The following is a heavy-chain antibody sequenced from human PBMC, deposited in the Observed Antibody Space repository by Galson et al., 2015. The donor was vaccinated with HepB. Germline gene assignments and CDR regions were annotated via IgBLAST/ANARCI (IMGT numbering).Heavy chain of an antibody. V-gene: IGHV1-18*01. D-gene: IGHD5-24*01. Sequence: SVKVSCTASGYSLTTYIISGVRQAPGHGLQWMGGVSTYNGDTPYAPGLQDRVTMTTDTSTRTAYLELRSLTSDDTAVYYRSGGGMATIGWPTFACWGHGTLITVSS. CDR2: VSTYNGDT. CDR1: GYSLTTYI. CDR3: SGGGMATIGWPTFAC. J-gene: IGHJ4*01.